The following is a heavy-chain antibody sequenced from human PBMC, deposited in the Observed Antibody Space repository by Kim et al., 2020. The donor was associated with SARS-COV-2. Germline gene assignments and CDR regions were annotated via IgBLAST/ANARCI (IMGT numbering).Heavy chain of an antibody. J-gene: IGHJ4*02. D-gene: IGHD4-17*01. CDR3: ARFVITTLMVFDY. CDR2: FNYSGST. V-gene: IGHV4-31*03. Sequence: SETLSLTCTVSGGSISSGCYYWSRIRQHPGQGLEWYGYFNYSGSTYYTPSLQSRVTISVYTSKNPLSLKLSSATAAAAAFYYCARFVITTLMVFDYWGQG. CDR1: GGSISSGCYY.